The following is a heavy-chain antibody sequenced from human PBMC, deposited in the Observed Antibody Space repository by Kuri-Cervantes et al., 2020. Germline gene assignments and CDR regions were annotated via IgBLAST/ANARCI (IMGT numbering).Heavy chain of an antibody. Sequence: SQTLSLTCSVSGGSISSGGYSWSWIRQPPGKGLEWSGYIYHSGSTYYNPSLKSRVTISVDRSKNQFSLKLSSVTAADTAVYYCARAGGYYGSGSYLYFQHWGQGTLVTVSS. V-gene: IGHV4-30-2*01. CDR1: GGSISSGGYS. D-gene: IGHD3-10*01. J-gene: IGHJ1*01. CDR2: IYHSGST. CDR3: ARAGGYYGSGSYLYFQH.